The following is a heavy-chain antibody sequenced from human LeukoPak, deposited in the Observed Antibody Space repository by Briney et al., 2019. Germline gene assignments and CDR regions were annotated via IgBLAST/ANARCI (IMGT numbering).Heavy chain of an antibody. CDR1: GGSFSGYY. CDR2: INHSGST. J-gene: IGHJ3*02. CDR3: ARASTISFAFDI. D-gene: IGHD5/OR15-5a*01. V-gene: IGHV4-34*01. Sequence: RSSETLSLTCAVYGGSFSGYYWSWIRQPPGKGLEWIGEINHSGSTYYNPSLKSRVTISVDTSKNQFSLKLSSVTAADTAVYYCARASTISFAFDIWGQGTMVTVSS.